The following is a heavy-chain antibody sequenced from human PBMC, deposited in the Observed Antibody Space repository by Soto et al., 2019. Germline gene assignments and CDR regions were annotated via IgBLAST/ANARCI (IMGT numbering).Heavy chain of an antibody. V-gene: IGHV3-11*01. CDR3: ASDMAMRGKYYYYMDV. CDR1: GFTFSDYY. D-gene: IGHD2-2*01. J-gene: IGHJ6*03. Sequence: QVQLVESGGGLVKPGGSLRLSCAASGFTFSDYYMSWIRQAPGKGLEWVSYISSIGSTIYYEDSVKGRFTISRDNAKNSLYLQINSLRAEDTAVYYCASDMAMRGKYYYYMDVWGQGTTVTVSS. CDR2: ISSIGSTI.